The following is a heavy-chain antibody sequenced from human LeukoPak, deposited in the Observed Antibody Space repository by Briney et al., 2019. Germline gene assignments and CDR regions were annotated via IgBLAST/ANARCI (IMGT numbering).Heavy chain of an antibody. D-gene: IGHD3-16*01. J-gene: IGHJ4*02. V-gene: IGHV3-33*01. CDR3: ARWGPDRGVDY. CDR1: GLSFSSHG. CDR2: IWYDGSTK. Sequence: GGSLRLSCAASGLSFSSHGMHWVRQAPGKGPEWVAVIWYDGSTKYYADSVKGRFAISRDNSENTLWLQMNSLRAEDTAAYYCARWGPDRGVDYWGQGTQVTVSS.